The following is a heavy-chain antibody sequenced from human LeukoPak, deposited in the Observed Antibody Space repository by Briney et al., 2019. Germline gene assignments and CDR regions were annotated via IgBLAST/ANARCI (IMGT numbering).Heavy chain of an antibody. CDR3: ARGQAANFNY. CDR2: IYRSGTT. V-gene: IGHV4-38-2*01. D-gene: IGHD2-15*01. CDR1: AYSLSNGYY. Sequence: SETLSLTCAVSAYSLSNGYYWGWIRQPPGKGLEWIVSIYRSGTTYYNPSLKSRVTISVDTSKHQFSLKLSSVTAADTAVYYCARGQAANFNYWGQGTLVTVSS. J-gene: IGHJ4*02.